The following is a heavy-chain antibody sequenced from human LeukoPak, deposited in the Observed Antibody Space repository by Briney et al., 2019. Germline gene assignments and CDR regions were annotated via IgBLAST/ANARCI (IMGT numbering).Heavy chain of an antibody. CDR2: IKEDGSGE. CDR3: VSGSGWIFDY. D-gene: IGHD6-19*01. Sequence: PGGSLRLSCAASGFPFSSYSMTWVRQAPGKGLEWVAHIKEDGSGEYYVDSVKGRFTISIDNAKKSMYLQMNSLRVEDTAIYYCVSGSGWIFDYWGQGTLVTVSS. J-gene: IGHJ4*02. CDR1: GFPFSSYS. V-gene: IGHV3-7*03.